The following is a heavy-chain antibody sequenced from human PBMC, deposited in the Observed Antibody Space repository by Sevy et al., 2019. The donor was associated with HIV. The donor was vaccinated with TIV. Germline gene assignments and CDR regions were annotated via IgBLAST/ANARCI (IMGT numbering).Heavy chain of an antibody. J-gene: IGHJ4*02. Sequence: GGSLRLSCTASGFTFGDYCMSWVRQAPGKGLEWVAFLKSDVYGGTVDHAASVRGRFVTPRDDSKTIAYLEMNDLKTEDTGVYYCTRWKAAQSIFDYWGQGALVTVSS. D-gene: IGHD6-13*01. CDR3: TRWKAAQSIFDY. V-gene: IGHV3-49*04. CDR1: GFTFGDYC. CDR2: LKSDVYGGTV.